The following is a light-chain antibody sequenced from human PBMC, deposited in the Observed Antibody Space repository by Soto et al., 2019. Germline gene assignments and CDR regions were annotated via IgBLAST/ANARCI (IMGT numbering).Light chain of an antibody. CDR1: QRLLHSNGNTF. CDR3: MQALETPYT. J-gene: IGKJ2*01. CDR2: LGS. Sequence: EIVMTQSPPSLTVTPGEPASTSCRSSQRLLHSNGNTFLDWYLQKPGQSPQLLIYLGSNRASGVPDRVSGSEAGTDFTLKISRVEAEDAGVYYCMQALETPYTFGQGTKVDIK. V-gene: IGKV2-28*01.